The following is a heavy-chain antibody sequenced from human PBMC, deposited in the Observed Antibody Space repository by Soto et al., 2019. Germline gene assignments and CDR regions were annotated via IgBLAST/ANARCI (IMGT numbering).Heavy chain of an antibody. CDR3: ARAVDYGGNSLDV. Sequence: SETLSLTCTVSGGSISSSSYYWGWIRQPPGKGLEWIGSIYYSGSTYYNPSLKSRVTISVDTSKNQFSLKLSSVTAADTAVYYCARAVDYGGNSLDVCGQGTTVTVSS. D-gene: IGHD4-17*01. J-gene: IGHJ6*02. V-gene: IGHV4-39*07. CDR1: GGSISSSSYY. CDR2: IYYSGST.